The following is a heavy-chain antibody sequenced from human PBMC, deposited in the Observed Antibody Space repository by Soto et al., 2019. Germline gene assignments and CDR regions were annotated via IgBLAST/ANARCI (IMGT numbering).Heavy chain of an antibody. Sequence: QVQLVQSGAEVKKPGSSVKVSCKDSGGTFSSYTISWVRQAPGQGLEWMGRIIPILGIANYAQKFQGRVTITADKSTSTAYMELSSLRSEDTAVYYCARWGGATDTFDYWGQGTLVTVSS. CDR1: GGTFSSYT. J-gene: IGHJ4*02. CDR2: IIPILGIA. D-gene: IGHD5-12*01. V-gene: IGHV1-69*02. CDR3: ARWGGATDTFDY.